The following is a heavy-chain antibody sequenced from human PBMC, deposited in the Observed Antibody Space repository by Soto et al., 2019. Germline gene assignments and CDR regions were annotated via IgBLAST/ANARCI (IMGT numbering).Heavy chain of an antibody. CDR2: IPSRGRP. CDR1: GASVAGGSYY. Sequence: QVQLRESGPGLVKPSQTLSLTCSVSGASVAGGSYYWSWVRQPPGKGLEWIGYIPSRGRPFYNPSLTSRGAISADTSKNQLSLQSTSVTAADTAVYYCARDTYSGYDFGLWGQGTLVTVSS. J-gene: IGHJ5*02. CDR3: ARDTYSGYDFGL. V-gene: IGHV4-30-4*01. D-gene: IGHD5-12*01.